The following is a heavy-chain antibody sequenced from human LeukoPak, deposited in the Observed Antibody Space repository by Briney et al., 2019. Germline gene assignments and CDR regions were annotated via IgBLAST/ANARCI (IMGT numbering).Heavy chain of an antibody. D-gene: IGHD3-22*01. CDR1: GFTFSSYA. J-gene: IGHJ4*02. CDR3: ATWRAYYYDSSGYPPLDY. CDR2: ISGSGGNT. V-gene: IGHV3-23*01. Sequence: GGSLRLSCAASGFTFSSYAMSWVRQAPGKGLEWVSAISGSGGNTYYADSVKGRFTISRDNSKNTLYLQMNSLRAEDTAVYYCATWRAYYYDSSGYPPLDYWGQGTLVTVSS.